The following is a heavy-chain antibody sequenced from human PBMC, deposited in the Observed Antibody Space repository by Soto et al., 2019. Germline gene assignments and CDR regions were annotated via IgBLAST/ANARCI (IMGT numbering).Heavy chain of an antibody. D-gene: IGHD3-3*01. CDR2: IYYSGST. CDR1: GGSISSYY. J-gene: IGHJ4*02. CDR3: ATYDFWSGYPLGY. V-gene: IGHV4-59*01. Sequence: SETLSLTCTVSGGSISSYYWSWIRQPPGKGLEWIGYIYYSGSTNYNPSLKSRVTISVDTSKNQFSLKLSSVTAADTAVYYCATYDFWSGYPLGYWGQGTLVTVSS.